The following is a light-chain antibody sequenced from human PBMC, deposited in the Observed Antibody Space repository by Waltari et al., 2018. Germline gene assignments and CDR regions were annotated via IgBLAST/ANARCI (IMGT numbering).Light chain of an antibody. CDR2: GAC. J-gene: IGKJ1*01. Sequence: EIVLTQSPGTLSLSPGDRAILSCRARQRVSKYLAWYQQKPGQAPRLLISGACSRATGIPDRFRCSGSGTDFSLTISRLEPEDFAVYYCQHYVSLPATFGQGTKVEIE. CDR1: QRVSKY. V-gene: IGKV3-20*01. CDR3: QHYVSLPAT.